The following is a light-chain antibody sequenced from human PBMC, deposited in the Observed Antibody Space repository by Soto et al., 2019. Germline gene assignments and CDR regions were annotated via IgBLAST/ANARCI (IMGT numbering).Light chain of an antibody. V-gene: IGKV1-9*01. CDR2: GAS. CDR1: QGISTY. Sequence: DIQLTQSPSFLSASVGDRVTITCRGSQGISTYLAWYLQRPGKAPKLLIYGASTLQSGVPSRFSGSGSGTEFTLTISSLQPEDFGTYYCQQLNSDWYAFGQGTKLEIK. CDR3: QQLNSDWYA. J-gene: IGKJ2*01.